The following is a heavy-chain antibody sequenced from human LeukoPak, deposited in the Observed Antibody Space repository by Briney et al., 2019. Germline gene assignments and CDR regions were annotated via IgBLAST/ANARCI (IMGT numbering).Heavy chain of an antibody. J-gene: IGHJ3*02. Sequence: ASVKVSCKASGYTFTSYDINWVRQATGQGLEWMGWMNPNSGNTGYAQKFQGRVTMTRNTSISTAYMELSSLRSEDTAVYYCARRCSSTSCPADAFDIWGQGTMVTVSS. CDR1: GYTFTSYD. D-gene: IGHD2-2*01. V-gene: IGHV1-8*01. CDR3: ARRCSSTSCPADAFDI. CDR2: MNPNSGNT.